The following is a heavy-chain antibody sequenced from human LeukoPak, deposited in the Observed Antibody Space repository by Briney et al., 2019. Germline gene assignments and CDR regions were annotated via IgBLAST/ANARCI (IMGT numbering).Heavy chain of an antibody. CDR2: ISSSGLTM. D-gene: IGHD4-17*01. V-gene: IGHV3-48*03. Sequence: GGSLRLSCAASGFTFSNYEMNWVRQAPGRGLEWVSYISSSGLTMYYADSVKGRFTISRDNAKNSLYLQMNSLSAEDTGVYYCARRTTGDDYWGKGTLVTVSS. CDR1: GFTFSNYE. CDR3: ARRTTGDDY. J-gene: IGHJ4*02.